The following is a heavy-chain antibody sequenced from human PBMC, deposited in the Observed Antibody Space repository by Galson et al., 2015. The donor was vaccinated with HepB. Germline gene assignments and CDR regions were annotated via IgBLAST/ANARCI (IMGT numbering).Heavy chain of an antibody. CDR1: GFSFSTSGVG. D-gene: IGHD6-19*01. J-gene: IGHJ4*02. V-gene: IGHV2-5*02. Sequence: PALVKPTQTLTLTCAFSGFSFSTSGVGVGWVRQPPGTALEWLALIYWDDDKRSRSSLKSRLTITKDTSKKHVVLTMTNMDPVDSATYYCAHKRPVASNHYFDYWGQGTLVTVSS. CDR3: AHKRPVASNHYFDY. CDR2: IYWDDDK.